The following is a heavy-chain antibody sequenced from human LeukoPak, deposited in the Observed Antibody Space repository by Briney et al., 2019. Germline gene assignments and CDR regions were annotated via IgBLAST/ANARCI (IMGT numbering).Heavy chain of an antibody. CDR1: GYTFTGYY. CDR3: ARGKRYNNQSKYRNTYYFDY. Sequence: GASVKVSRKASGYTFTGYYMHWVRQAPGQGLEWMGWINPNSGGTNYAQKFQGRVTMTRDTSISTAYMELSRLRSDDTAVYYCARGKRYNNQSKYRNTYYFDYWGQGTLVTVSS. D-gene: IGHD2/OR15-2a*01. V-gene: IGHV1-2*02. CDR2: INPNSGGT. J-gene: IGHJ4*02.